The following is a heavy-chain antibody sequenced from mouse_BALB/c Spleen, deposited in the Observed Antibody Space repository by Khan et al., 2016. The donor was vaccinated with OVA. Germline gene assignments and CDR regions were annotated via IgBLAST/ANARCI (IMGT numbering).Heavy chain of an antibody. Sequence: EVQLQQSGPELVKPGASVKMSCKASGYTFTSYVMHWVKQKPGQGLEWIGYINPYNDGTKYNEKFKGKATLTSDTSSSTAYMELSSLTSDDSAVYYCARRDYFGSSSVAYWGQGTLVTVSA. J-gene: IGHJ3*01. V-gene: IGHV1S136*01. D-gene: IGHD1-1*01. CDR1: GYTFTSYV. CDR2: INPYNDGT. CDR3: ARRDYFGSSSVAY.